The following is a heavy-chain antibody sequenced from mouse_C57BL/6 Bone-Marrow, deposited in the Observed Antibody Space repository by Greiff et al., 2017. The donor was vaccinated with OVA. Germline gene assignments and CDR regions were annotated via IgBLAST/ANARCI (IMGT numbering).Heavy chain of an antibody. Sequence: QVQLQQSGAELVRPGASVKLSCKASGYTFTDYYINWVKQRPGQGLEWIARIYPGSGNTYYNEKFKGKATLTAEKSSSTAYMQLSSLTSEDSAVCFCARELYCIQRGHWRQDTTHTLPS. D-gene: IGHD2-3*01. CDR1: GYTFTDYY. CDR3: ARELYCIQRGH. CDR2: IYPGSGNT. V-gene: IGHV1-76*01. J-gene: IGHJ2*01.